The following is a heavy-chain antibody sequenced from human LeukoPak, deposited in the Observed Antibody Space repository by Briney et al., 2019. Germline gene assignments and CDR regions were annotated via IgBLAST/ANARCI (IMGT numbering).Heavy chain of an antibody. D-gene: IGHD3-3*01. CDR2: MNPNSGNT. CDR3: ARGGGGRYDFWSGYYSNWFDP. Sequence: ASVKVSYKASGYTFTSYDINWVRQATGQGLEWMGWMNPNSGNTGYAQKFQGRVTITRNTSISTAYMELSSLRSEDTAVYYCARGGGGRYDFWSGYYSNWFDPWGQGTLVTVSS. CDR1: GYTFTSYD. V-gene: IGHV1-8*03. J-gene: IGHJ5*02.